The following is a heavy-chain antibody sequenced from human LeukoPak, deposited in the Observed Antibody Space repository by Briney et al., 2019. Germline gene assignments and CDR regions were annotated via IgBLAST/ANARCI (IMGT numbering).Heavy chain of an antibody. CDR1: GFTFSSYA. Sequence: PGGSLRLSCAASGFTFSSYAMSWVRQAPGKGLEWVSAISGSGGSTYYADSVKGRFTISRDNSKNTLYLQMNSLRAEDTAVYYCAKSRYFDWLFQYYFDYWGQGTLVTVSS. D-gene: IGHD3-9*01. CDR2: ISGSGGST. CDR3: AKSRYFDWLFQYYFDY. V-gene: IGHV3-23*01. J-gene: IGHJ4*02.